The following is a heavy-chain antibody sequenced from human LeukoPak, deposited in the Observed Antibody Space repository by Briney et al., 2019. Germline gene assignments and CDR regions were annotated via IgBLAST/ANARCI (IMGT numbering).Heavy chain of an antibody. CDR2: INPNSGDS. V-gene: IGHV1-2*06. Sequence: VASVKVSCKVSGYTLTELSMHWVRQAPGHGLEWMGRINPNSGDSIYAQKFQGRVTMTRDTSISTAYMELSRLRSDDTAVYYCARDYCSSTSCLFDYWGQGTLVTVSS. CDR3: ARDYCSSTSCLFDY. D-gene: IGHD2-2*01. J-gene: IGHJ4*02. CDR1: GYTLTELS.